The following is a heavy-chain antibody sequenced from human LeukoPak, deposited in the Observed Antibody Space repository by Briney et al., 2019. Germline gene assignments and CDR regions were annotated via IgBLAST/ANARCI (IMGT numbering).Heavy chain of an antibody. Sequence: SETLSLTCAVSGDSISSYYWSWIRQPPGKGLEWIGYFHYSGSTNYSPSLKSRVAISIDTSKNQFSLKVSSVTAADTAVYYCARGSSWSYYFDYWGQGTLVTVSS. D-gene: IGHD6-13*01. CDR2: FHYSGST. CDR1: GDSISSYY. CDR3: ARGSSWSYYFDY. V-gene: IGHV4-59*01. J-gene: IGHJ4*02.